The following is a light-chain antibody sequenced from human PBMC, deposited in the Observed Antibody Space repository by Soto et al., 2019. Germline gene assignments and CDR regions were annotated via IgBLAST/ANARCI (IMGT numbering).Light chain of an antibody. Sequence: QSVLTQPPSMSGAPGQRVTISCTGSSSNIGAAYDVHWYQNLPGTAPKLLIYGNTNRPSGVPDRFSGSKSGTSAPLAITGLQAEDEADYYCQSHDSSLNSWVFGGGTKLTVL. J-gene: IGLJ3*02. CDR1: SSNIGAAYD. CDR3: QSHDSSLNSWV. V-gene: IGLV1-40*01. CDR2: GNT.